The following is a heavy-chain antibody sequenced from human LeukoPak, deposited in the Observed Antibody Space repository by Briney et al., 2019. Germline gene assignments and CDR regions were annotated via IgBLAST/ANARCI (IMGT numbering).Heavy chain of an antibody. J-gene: IGHJ4*02. CDR3: ATVSPCGGDCYPNDY. Sequence: GASVKVSCKASGGTFSSYAISWVRQAPGQGLEWMGGIIPIFGTANYAQKFQGRVTMTEDTSTDTAYMELSSLRSEDTAVYYCATVSPCGGDCYPNDYWGQGTLVTVSS. D-gene: IGHD2-21*01. CDR2: IIPIFGTA. CDR1: GGTFSSYA. V-gene: IGHV1-69*06.